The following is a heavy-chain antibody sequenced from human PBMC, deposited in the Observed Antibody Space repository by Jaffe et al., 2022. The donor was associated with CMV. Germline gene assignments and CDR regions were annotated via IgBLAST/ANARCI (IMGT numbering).Heavy chain of an antibody. CDR3: AKRDTVAGTGKYYFDY. V-gene: IGHV3-23*01. J-gene: IGHJ4*02. D-gene: IGHD6-19*01. Sequence: EVQLLESGGGLVQPGGSLRLSCAASGFTFSSYAMSWVRQAPGKGLEWVSAISGSGGSTYYADSVKGRFTISRDNSKNTLYLQMNSLRAEDTAVYYCAKRDTVAGTGKYYFDYWGQGTLVTVSS. CDR1: GFTFSSYA. CDR2: ISGSGGST.